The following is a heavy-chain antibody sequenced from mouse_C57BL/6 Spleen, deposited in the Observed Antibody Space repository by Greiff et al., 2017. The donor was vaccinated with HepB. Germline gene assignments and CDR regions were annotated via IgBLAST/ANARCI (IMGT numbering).Heavy chain of an antibody. CDR3: ARLGYGNYLYYFDY. D-gene: IGHD2-10*02. CDR1: GYTFTSYW. V-gene: IGHV1-64*01. Sequence: QVQLQQPGAELVKPGASVKLSCKASGYTFTSYWMHWVKQRPGQGLEWIGMIHPNSGSTNYNEKFKSKATLTVDKSSSTAYMQLSSLTSEDSAVYYCARLGYGNYLYYFDYWGQGTTLTVPS. J-gene: IGHJ2*01. CDR2: IHPNSGST.